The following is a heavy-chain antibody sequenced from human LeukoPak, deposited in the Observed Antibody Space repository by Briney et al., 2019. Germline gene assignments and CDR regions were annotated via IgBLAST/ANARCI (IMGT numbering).Heavy chain of an antibody. CDR2: VTPSGDPT. CDR1: GFTFTTYG. D-gene: IGHD3-9*01. J-gene: IGHJ4*02. V-gene: IGHV3-23*01. CDR3: ARAPLLYFDWCYFDY. Sequence: PGGSLRLSCAASGFTFTTYGMNWVRQAPGKGLEWVSGVTPSGDPTYYADSVKGRFIISRDNSKNTMYLQMNSLRVEDTAVYYCARAPLLYFDWCYFDYWGQGTLVTVSS.